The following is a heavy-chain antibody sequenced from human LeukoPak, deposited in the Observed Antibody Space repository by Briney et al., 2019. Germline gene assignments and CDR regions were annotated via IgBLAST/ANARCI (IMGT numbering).Heavy chain of an antibody. CDR1: GYKFTSNW. V-gene: IGHV5-51*03. Sequence: GESLKISCKGSGYKFTSNWIGWVRQMPGKGLEWMGIIHPSDSDTRYSPSFQGQVTISADKSISTAYLQWSSLKASDTAMYYCARPSYSSSWLPFDYWGQGTLITVSS. J-gene: IGHJ4*02. CDR2: IHPSDSDT. CDR3: ARPSYSSSWLPFDY. D-gene: IGHD6-13*01.